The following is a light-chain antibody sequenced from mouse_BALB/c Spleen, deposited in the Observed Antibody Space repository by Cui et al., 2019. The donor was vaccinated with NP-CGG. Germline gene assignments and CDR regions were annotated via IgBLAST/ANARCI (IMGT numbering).Light chain of an antibody. CDR3: ALWYSNHWV. Sequence: QAVATQESAPITSPGETVTLTCRSSTGAVTTSNYANWVQEKPDHLFTGLIGGTKNRTPGVPARFSGSLIGDKAALTITGAQTEDETIYFCALWYSNHWVFGGGTKLTVL. J-gene: IGLJ1*01. V-gene: IGLV1*01. CDR2: GTK. CDR1: TGAVTTSNY.